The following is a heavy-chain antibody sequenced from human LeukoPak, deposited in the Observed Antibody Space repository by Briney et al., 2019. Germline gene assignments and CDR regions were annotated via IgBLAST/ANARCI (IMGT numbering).Heavy chain of an antibody. CDR3: ARNPRTNWFDP. CDR2: IHSSGNI. Sequence: SEALSLTCTVSGDSISSSDCYWGWIRQPPGKGLEWIGSIHSSGNIYYNPSLKSRVTISVDTSKNQFSLKLSSLTAADTAVYYCARNPRTNWFDPWGQGTLVTVSS. CDR1: GDSISSSDCY. J-gene: IGHJ5*02. V-gene: IGHV4-39*07.